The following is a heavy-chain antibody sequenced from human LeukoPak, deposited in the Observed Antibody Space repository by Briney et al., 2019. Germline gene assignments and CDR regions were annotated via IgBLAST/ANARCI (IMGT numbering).Heavy chain of an antibody. J-gene: IGHJ4*02. CDR2: ISAYNGNT. D-gene: IGHD3-22*01. Sequence: ASVKVSCKASGYTFTSYVISWVRQAPGQGLEWMGWISAYNGNTNYAQKFQGRVTMTTDTSTSTAYMELRSLRSDDTAVYYCAREWDDSSDYYIDYWGQGTLATVSS. CDR1: GYTFTSYV. CDR3: AREWDDSSDYYIDY. V-gene: IGHV1-18*01.